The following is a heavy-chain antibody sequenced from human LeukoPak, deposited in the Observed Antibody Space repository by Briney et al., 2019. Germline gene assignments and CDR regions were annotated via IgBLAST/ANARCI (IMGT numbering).Heavy chain of an antibody. D-gene: IGHD6-6*01. CDR3: ARDGSPSYYYYYYMDV. J-gene: IGHJ6*03. CDR1: GGSISGYY. CDR2: IFTSGST. V-gene: IGHV4-4*07. Sequence: PSETLSLTCTVFGGSISGYYWNWIRQPAGKGLEWIGRIFTSGSTNYNPSLKSRVTMSVDTSKNQFSLKLSSVTAADTAVYYCARDGSPSYYYYYYMDVWGKGTTVSVSS.